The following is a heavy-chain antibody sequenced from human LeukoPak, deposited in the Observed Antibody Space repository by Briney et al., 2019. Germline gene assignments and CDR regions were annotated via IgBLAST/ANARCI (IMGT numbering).Heavy chain of an antibody. CDR3: AKDDGGSVTTTDFEN. Sequence: GGSLRLSCAASGFTFSSYAMSWVRQVPGKGLEWVSGITGSGGSTYYADSVKGRFTISRDNSKNTLHLQMNSLRAEDTAVYFCAKDDGGSVTTTDFENWGQGTLVTVSS. CDR1: GFTFSSYA. D-gene: IGHD4-17*01. J-gene: IGHJ4*02. CDR2: ITGSGGST. V-gene: IGHV3-23*01.